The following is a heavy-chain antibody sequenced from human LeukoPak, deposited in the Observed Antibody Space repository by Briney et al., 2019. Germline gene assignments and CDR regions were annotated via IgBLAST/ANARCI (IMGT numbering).Heavy chain of an antibody. Sequence: SETLSLTCAVFGGSFSGYYWNWIRQPPGKGLEWIGYIYYSGSTNYNPSLKSRVTISVDTSKNQFSLKLSSVTAADTAVYYCAAEDDYGDSPHYWGQGTLVTVSS. CDR1: GGSFSGYY. CDR3: AAEDDYGDSPHY. V-gene: IGHV4-59*01. J-gene: IGHJ4*02. CDR2: IYYSGST. D-gene: IGHD4-17*01.